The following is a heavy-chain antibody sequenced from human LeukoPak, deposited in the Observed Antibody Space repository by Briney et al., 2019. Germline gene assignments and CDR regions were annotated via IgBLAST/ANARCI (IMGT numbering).Heavy chain of an antibody. Sequence: ASVKVSCKASGYTFTGYYMHWVRQAPGQGLEWMGWINPNSGGTNYARKFQGRVTMTRDTSISTAYMELSRLRSDDTAVYYCARVRITMIVVDYYYYYGMDVWGQGATVTVSS. J-gene: IGHJ6*02. CDR2: INPNSGGT. CDR1: GYTFTGYY. V-gene: IGHV1-2*02. CDR3: ARVRITMIVVDYYYYYGMDV. D-gene: IGHD3-22*01.